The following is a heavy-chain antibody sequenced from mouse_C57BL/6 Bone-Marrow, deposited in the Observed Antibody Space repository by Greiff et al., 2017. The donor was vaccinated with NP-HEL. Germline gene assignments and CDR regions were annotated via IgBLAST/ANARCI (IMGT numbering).Heavy chain of an antibody. CDR1: GFTFSDYG. CDR3: ASLRPFFAY. CDR2: ISSGSSTI. J-gene: IGHJ3*01. Sequence: EVKLMESGGGLVKPGGSLKLSCAASGFTFSDYGMHWVRQAPEKGLEWVAYISSGSSTIYYADTVKGRFTISRDNAKNTLFLQMTSRRSEDTAMYYCASLRPFFAYWGQGTLVTVSA. D-gene: IGHD2-12*01. V-gene: IGHV5-17*01.